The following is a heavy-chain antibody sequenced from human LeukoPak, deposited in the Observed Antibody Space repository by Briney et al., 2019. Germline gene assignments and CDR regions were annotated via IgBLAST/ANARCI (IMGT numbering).Heavy chain of an antibody. J-gene: IGHJ6*03. CDR3: ARGSGPIRDFWSGYYDHPYYYYYYMDV. D-gene: IGHD3-3*01. V-gene: IGHV4-4*07. CDR2: IYTSGST. CDR1: GGSISSYY. Sequence: SETLSLTCTVSGGSISSYYWSWIRQPAGKGLEWIGRIYTSGSTNYNLSLKSRVTMSVDTSKNQFSLKLSSVTAADTAVYYCARGSGPIRDFWSGYYDHPYYYYYYMDVWGKGTTVTVSS.